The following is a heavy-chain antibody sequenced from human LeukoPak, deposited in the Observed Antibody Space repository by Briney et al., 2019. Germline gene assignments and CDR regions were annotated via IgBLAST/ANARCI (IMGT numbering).Heavy chain of an antibody. CDR2: IIGSGGST. CDR1: GFTFSSYA. V-gene: IGHV3-23*01. J-gene: IGHJ4*02. Sequence: QTGGSLRLSCAASGFTFSSYAMSWVRQAPGKGLQWVSAIIGSGGSTYYADSVKGRFTISRDNSKNTLYLQMNSLRAEDTAVYYCAKSATYCSSTSCYPYYFDYWGQGTLVTVSS. CDR3: AKSATYCSSTSCYPYYFDY. D-gene: IGHD2-2*01.